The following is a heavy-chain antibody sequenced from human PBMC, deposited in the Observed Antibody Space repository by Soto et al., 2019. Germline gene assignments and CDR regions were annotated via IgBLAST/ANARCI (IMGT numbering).Heavy chain of an antibody. D-gene: IGHD2-15*01. J-gene: IGHJ4*02. V-gene: IGHV3-23*01. CDR3: AKSSCSGGSCYSVRRDY. Sequence: GGSLRLSCAASGFTFSIHAMSWVRQAPGKGLEWVSAISGSGGSTYYADSVKGRFTISRDNSKNTLYLQMNSLRAEDTAVYYCAKSSCSGGSCYSVRRDYWGQGTLVTVSS. CDR1: GFTFSIHA. CDR2: ISGSGGST.